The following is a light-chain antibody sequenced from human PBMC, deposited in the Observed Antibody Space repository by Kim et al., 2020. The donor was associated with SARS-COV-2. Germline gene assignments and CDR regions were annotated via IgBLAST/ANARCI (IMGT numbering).Light chain of an antibody. Sequence: EIVMTQSPATLSVSPGERATLSCRASQSVSSNLAWYQQKPGQAPRLLIYGASTRATGIPARFSGSGSGTEFTLTISSLQSEDFAVYYCQRYNNWPPKFGQGTKVDIK. V-gene: IGKV3-15*01. J-gene: IGKJ1*01. CDR2: GAS. CDR3: QRYNNWPPK. CDR1: QSVSSN.